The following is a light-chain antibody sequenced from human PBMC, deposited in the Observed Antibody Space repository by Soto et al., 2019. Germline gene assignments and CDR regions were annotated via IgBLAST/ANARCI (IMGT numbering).Light chain of an antibody. V-gene: IGKV3-15*01. Sequence: EVVLTQSPGTLSLSPGERATLSCRASQSVNSNLAWYQQKLGQAPRVLIYGASTRATGIPDRFSGSGSGTEFILTISSLQSEDFAVYYCQEYNTWPWTFGQGTKVDIK. CDR2: GAS. CDR3: QEYNTWPWT. J-gene: IGKJ1*01. CDR1: QSVNSN.